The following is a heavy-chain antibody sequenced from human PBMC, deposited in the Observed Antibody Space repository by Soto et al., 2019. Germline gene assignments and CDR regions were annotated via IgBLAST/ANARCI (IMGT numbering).Heavy chain of an antibody. CDR3: ARWSYLDY. CDR2: ISGSDGKT. Sequence: GSLRLSCAASGFSFGSYALSWVRQAPGKGLEWASTISGSDGKTFYADSVKGRFSISRDTSQSTLYLQMNSLRADDTAMYYCARWSYLDYWGQGTRVTVSS. V-gene: IGHV3-23*01. J-gene: IGHJ4*02. CDR1: GFSFGSYA. D-gene: IGHD3-3*01.